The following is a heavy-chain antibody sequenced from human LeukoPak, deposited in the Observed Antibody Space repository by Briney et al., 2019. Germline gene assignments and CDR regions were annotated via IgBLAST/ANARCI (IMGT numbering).Heavy chain of an antibody. Sequence: GRSLRLSCAASGFTFSSYGMHRVRQAPGKGLEWVAVIWYDGSDKYYADSVKGRFTIARDNSKNTLYLQMNSLRAEDTAVYYCARENVAFDIWGQGTMVTVSS. CDR1: GFTFSSYG. J-gene: IGHJ3*02. V-gene: IGHV3-33*01. CDR3: ARENVAFDI. CDR2: IWYDGSDK.